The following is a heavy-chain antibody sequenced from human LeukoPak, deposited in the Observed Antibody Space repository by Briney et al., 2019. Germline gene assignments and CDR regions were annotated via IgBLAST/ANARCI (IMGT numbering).Heavy chain of an antibody. D-gene: IGHD4-17*01. V-gene: IGHV3-30*02. Sequence: PGVPLTLPCTPWGFTLSIYHKLGPPDSPGKARVGVAFIWYDGSNNYYADSVKGRFTISRDNSKNTLYLQMNSLRAEDTAVYYCAKQFDYGDYYFDYWGQGTLVTVSS. CDR2: IWYDGSNN. J-gene: IGHJ4*02. CDR1: GFTLSIYH. CDR3: AKQFDYGDYYFDY.